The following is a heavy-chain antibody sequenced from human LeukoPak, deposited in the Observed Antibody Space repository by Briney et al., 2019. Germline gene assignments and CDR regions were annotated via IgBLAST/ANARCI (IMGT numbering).Heavy chain of an antibody. D-gene: IGHD3-10*01. CDR2: IYSGGST. Sequence: GGSLRLSCAASGFTVSSNYMSWVRQAPGKGLEWVSVIYSGGSTYYADSVKGRFTISRDNSENTLYLQMNSLRAEDTAVYYCARTYGSGSYYGAFDIWGQGTMVTVSS. J-gene: IGHJ3*02. CDR3: ARTYGSGSYYGAFDI. V-gene: IGHV3-53*01. CDR1: GFTVSSNY.